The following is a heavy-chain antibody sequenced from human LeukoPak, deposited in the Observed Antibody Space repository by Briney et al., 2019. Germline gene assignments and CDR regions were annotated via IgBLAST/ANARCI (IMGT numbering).Heavy chain of an antibody. CDR2: ISGSGGST. Sequence: TGGSLRLSCAASGFTFSSYGMHWVRQAPGKGLEWVSAISGSGGSTYYADSVKGRFTISRDNSKNTLYLQMNSLRAEDTAVYYCARRAGAYSHPYDYWGQGTLVTVSS. D-gene: IGHD4/OR15-4a*01. J-gene: IGHJ4*02. CDR3: ARRAGAYSHPYDY. CDR1: GFTFSSYG. V-gene: IGHV3-23*01.